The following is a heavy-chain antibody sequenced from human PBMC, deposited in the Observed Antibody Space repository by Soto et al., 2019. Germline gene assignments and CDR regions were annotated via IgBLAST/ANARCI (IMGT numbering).Heavy chain of an antibody. CDR3: ARRFRSSSFFNYFYMDF. Sequence: GESLKISCKGSGYSFTSYWIGWVRQMPGKGLEWMGIIYPGDSDTRYSPSFQGQVTISADKSISTAYLQWSSLKASDTAMYYCARRFRSSSFFNYFYMDFWGKGPTVTVS. J-gene: IGHJ6*03. V-gene: IGHV5-51*01. D-gene: IGHD6-6*01. CDR2: IYPGDSDT. CDR1: GYSFTSYW.